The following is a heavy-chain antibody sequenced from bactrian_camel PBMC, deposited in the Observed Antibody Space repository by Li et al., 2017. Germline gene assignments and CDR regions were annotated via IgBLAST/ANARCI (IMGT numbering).Heavy chain of an antibody. Sequence: VQLVESGGGLVQPGGSLRLSCAASGFTFRGYWMSWVRQAPGKGLEWISTINIGDGRPTYADSVKGRFTISGDNAKATVYLQMNSLTPEDTAKYYCAAEHAAWDGCSLSRRPYNYWGQGTQVTVS. J-gene: IGHJ4*01. D-gene: IGHD5*01. V-gene: IGHV3S1*01. CDR1: GFTFRGYW. CDR2: INIGDGRP. CDR3: AAEHAAWDGCSLSRRPYNY.